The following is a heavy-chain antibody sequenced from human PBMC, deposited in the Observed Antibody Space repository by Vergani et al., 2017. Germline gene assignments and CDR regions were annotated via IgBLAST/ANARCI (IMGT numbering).Heavy chain of an antibody. V-gene: IGHV4-28*03. CDR2: IYHSGST. D-gene: IGHD5-12*01. Sequence: QVQLQESGPGLVKPSETLSLTCAVSGYSITSGYYWGWIRQSPKRGLEWIGYIYHSGSTKYNPSLKSRVTMSVDTSKNQFSLRLSSVTAADTAVYYCVKDARGAGGYDSRFHDWGQGTLVRVSS. CDR1: GYSITSGYY. J-gene: IGHJ4*02. CDR3: VKDARGAGGYDSRFHD.